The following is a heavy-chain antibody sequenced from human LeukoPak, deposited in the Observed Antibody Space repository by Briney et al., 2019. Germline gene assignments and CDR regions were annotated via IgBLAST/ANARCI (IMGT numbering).Heavy chain of an antibody. J-gene: IGHJ5*02. CDR3: ARTYYDFWSGLNWFDP. CDR2: IYYSGST. V-gene: IGHV4-59*01. Sequence: LETLSLTCTVSGGSISSYYWSWIRQPPGKGLEWIGYIYYSGSTNYNPSLKSRVTISVDTSKNQFSLKLSSVTAADTAVYYCARTYYDFWSGLNWFDPWGQGTLVTVSS. CDR1: GGSISSYY. D-gene: IGHD3-3*01.